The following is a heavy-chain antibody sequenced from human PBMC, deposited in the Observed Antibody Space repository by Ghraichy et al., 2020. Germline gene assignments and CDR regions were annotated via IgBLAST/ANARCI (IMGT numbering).Heavy chain of an antibody. CDR2: MNPNSGNT. V-gene: IGHV1-8*01. J-gene: IGHJ4*02. CDR1: GYTFTSYD. CDR3: ARLDGYLQANDY. D-gene: IGHD5-24*01. Sequence: ASVKVSGKASGYTFTSYDINWVRQATGQGLEWMGWMNPNSGNTGYAQKFQGRVTMTRNTSISTAYMELSSLRSEDTAVYYCARLDGYLQANDYWGQGTLVTVSS.